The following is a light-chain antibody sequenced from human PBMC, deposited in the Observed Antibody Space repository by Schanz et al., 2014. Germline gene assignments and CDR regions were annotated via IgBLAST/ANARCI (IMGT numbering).Light chain of an antibody. CDR1: QSISSW. J-gene: IGKJ2*01. Sequence: DIQMTQSPSTLSASVGDRVTITCRASQSISSWLAWYQQKPGEAPKVLIYDASSLASGVPSRFSGSGSGTYFTLTISSLQPDDFATYYCQQYNSYLYTVGQGTKLEIK. CDR2: DAS. V-gene: IGKV1-5*01. CDR3: QQYNSYLYT.